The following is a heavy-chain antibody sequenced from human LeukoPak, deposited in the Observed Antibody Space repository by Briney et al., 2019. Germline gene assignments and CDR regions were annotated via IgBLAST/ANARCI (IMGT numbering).Heavy chain of an antibody. J-gene: IGHJ5*02. Sequence: PGGSLRLSCAASGFTVSSNYMSWVRQAPGKGLEWVAFIRYDGSDKYYADSVKGRFTISRDNFKNTLYLQMNSLRAEDTGIYYCAKKGGYQLSTFDPWGQGTLVTVSS. CDR1: GFTVSSNY. D-gene: IGHD5-12*01. CDR2: IRYDGSDK. CDR3: AKKGGYQLSTFDP. V-gene: IGHV3-30*02.